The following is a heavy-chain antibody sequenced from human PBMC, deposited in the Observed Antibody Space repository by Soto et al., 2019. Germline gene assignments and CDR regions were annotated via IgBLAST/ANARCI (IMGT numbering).Heavy chain of an antibody. CDR1: GYTFSNYY. J-gene: IGHJ5*02. V-gene: IGHV1-2*02. Sequence: QVQLVQSGAEVKKPGASVKVSCKASGYTFSNYYFPWVRQAPGQGLEWMGWINPNSGGTNYAQQFQGRVTMTRDTSISTAYMDLSRLTSDDTAVYYCARGGDYDWFDPWGQGTLVTVSS. CDR3: ARGGDYDWFDP. D-gene: IGHD4-17*01. CDR2: INPNSGGT.